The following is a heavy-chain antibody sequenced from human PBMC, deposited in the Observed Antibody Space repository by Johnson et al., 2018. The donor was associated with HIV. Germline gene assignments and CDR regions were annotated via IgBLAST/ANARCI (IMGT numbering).Heavy chain of an antibody. CDR3: AKDQYYYDSSGYSDAFDI. CDR1: GFTFSTYG. D-gene: IGHD3-22*01. V-gene: IGHV3-30*02. J-gene: IGHJ3*02. CDR2: IRYDGSNK. Sequence: QVQLVESGGGVVQPGRSLRLSCAASGFTFSTYGMHWVRQAPGKGLGWVAFIRYDGSNKYYADSVKGRFTISRDNSKNTLYLQMNSLRAEDTAVYYCAKDQYYYDSSGYSDAFDIWGQGTRVTVSS.